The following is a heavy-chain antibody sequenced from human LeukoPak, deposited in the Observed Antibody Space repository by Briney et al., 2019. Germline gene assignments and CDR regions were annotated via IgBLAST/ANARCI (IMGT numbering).Heavy chain of an antibody. J-gene: IGHJ4*02. CDR1: GGSIINSNYY. CDR3: SRHVNTFDY. Sequence: SETLSLTCTVSGGSIINSNYYWAWIRQPPGKGLEWIGSIFYTGNTYYNPSLRSRVTMSVDTSKNHFSLNLSSVTAADMAVYYCSRHVNTFDYWGQGALVTVSS. V-gene: IGHV4-39*01. CDR2: IFYTGNT.